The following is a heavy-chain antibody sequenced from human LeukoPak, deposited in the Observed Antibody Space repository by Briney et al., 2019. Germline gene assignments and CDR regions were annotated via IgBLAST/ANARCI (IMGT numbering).Heavy chain of an antibody. D-gene: IGHD6-13*01. Sequence: GASVTVSCTASGYTFTGYYMHWVRQAPGQGLEWMGWINPNSGGTNYAQKFQGWVTMTRDTSISTAYMELSRLRSDDTAVYYCARERAAAGTNWFDPWGQGTLVTVSS. CDR3: ARERAAAGTNWFDP. CDR1: GYTFTGYY. CDR2: INPNSGGT. V-gene: IGHV1-2*04. J-gene: IGHJ5*02.